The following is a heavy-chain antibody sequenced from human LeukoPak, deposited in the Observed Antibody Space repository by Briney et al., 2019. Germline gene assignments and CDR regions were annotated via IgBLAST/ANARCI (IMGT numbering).Heavy chain of an antibody. CDR3: ARDVAGPKFIVGVNLFDY. V-gene: IGHV1-8*02. CDR2: MNPNSGNT. Sequence: ASVKVSCKASGYTFTSYDINRVRQATGQGLEWMGWMNPNSGNTGYAQKFQGRVTMTTDTSTSTAYMELRSLRSDDTAVYYCARDVAGPKFIVGVNLFDYWGQGTLVTVSS. J-gene: IGHJ4*02. CDR1: GYTFTSYD. D-gene: IGHD1-26*01.